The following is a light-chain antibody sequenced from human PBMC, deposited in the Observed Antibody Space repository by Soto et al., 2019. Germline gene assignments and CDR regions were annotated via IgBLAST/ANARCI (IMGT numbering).Light chain of an antibody. J-gene: IGKJ4*01. CDR2: AAS. CDR1: QAVSNY. CDR3: QQSYSTPLT. Sequence: DVQLAQSPSFLSASVGDRVTTTCRASQAVSNYLAWYQQKPGKAPNLLIYAASSLQSGVPSRFGGSGSGTDFTLTISSLQPEDFATYYCQQSYSTPLTFGGGTKVDIK. V-gene: IGKV1-39*01.